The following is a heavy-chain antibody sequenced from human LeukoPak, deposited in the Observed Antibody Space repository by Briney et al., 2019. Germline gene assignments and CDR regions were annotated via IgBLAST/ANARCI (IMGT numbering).Heavy chain of an antibody. CDR2: IDSSSRYI. D-gene: IGHD2-15*01. J-gene: IGHJ4*02. V-gene: IGHV3-21*01. Sequence: GGSLRLSCAASGFTFSSYNMDWVRQAPGKGLEWVSFIDSSSRYIYQADSVKGRFTISRDNAKNSLYLEMNSLRAEDTAVYYCARAGFCTGSSCYGNFDYWGQGTLVTVSS. CDR3: ARAGFCTGSSCYGNFDY. CDR1: GFTFSSYN.